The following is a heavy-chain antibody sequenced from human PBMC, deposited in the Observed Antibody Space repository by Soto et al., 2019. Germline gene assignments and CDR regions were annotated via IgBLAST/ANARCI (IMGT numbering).Heavy chain of an antibody. CDR1: GFIFSSFA. CDR2: TSGSDGST. CDR3: AKDRLCRGGGCYKDY. D-gene: IGHD2-15*01. V-gene: IGHV3-23*01. Sequence: EVQLLQSGGGFAQPGVSLRLSCAASGFIFSSFAMSWVRQAPGKGLEWVSTTSGSDGSTYYADSVQGRFTISRDNSKNTLSLQMISLRPEETDVYYCAKDRLCRGGGCYKDYWGQGTLVTVSS. J-gene: IGHJ4*02.